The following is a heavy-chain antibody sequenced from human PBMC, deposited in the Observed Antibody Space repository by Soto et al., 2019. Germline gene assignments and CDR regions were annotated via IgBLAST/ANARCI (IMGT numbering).Heavy chain of an antibody. CDR2: ISSIGVAT. V-gene: IGHV3-48*03. D-gene: IGHD6-19*01. CDR1: GFTFSIHE. Sequence: PGGSLRLSCAASGFTFSIHEINFFRQAPGKGLEWVSYISSIGVATYYADSVKGRFTISRDNAKNSLYLQMNSLRAEDTAVYYGAREGRVGGIDYWGQGTPVTVSS. J-gene: IGHJ4*02. CDR3: AREGRVGGIDY.